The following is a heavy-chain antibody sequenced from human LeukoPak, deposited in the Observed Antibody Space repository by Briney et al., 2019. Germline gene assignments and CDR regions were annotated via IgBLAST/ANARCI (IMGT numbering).Heavy chain of an antibody. V-gene: IGHV4-59*01. J-gene: IGHJ6*02. CDR2: MYYTGST. CDR3: VRVSVVYGMDV. Sequence: SETLSLTCSVSGGSISSDYWAWIRQPPGKGLDWIGYMYYTGSTNYNPSLKSRVTISLATSKKQFSLKLSSVTAADTAVYYCVRVSVVYGMDVWGRGTTATVSS. CDR1: GGSISSDY.